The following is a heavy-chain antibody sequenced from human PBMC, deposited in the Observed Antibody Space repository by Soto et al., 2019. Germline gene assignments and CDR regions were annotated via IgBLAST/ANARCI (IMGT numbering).Heavy chain of an antibody. V-gene: IGHV4-39*01. J-gene: IGHJ5*02. CDR1: SGSISSGAFL. D-gene: IGHD6-13*01. CDR2: IYFIGNT. Sequence: SETLSLTCTVPSGSISSGAFLCGWIRQAPGKGLEWIGSIYFIGNTHYNPSLKSRVTISVDRSKNRFSLKLSSVTAADTAVYYCTRHVGYTDSSRFDPWGQGTLVTVS. CDR3: TRHVGYTDSSRFDP.